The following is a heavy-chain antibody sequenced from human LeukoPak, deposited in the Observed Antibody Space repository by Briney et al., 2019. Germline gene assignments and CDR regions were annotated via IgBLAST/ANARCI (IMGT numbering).Heavy chain of an antibody. CDR1: GFTFSSYA. Sequence: PGVSLRLSCAASGFTFSSYAMSWVRQAPGKGLEWVSAISGSGGSTYYADSVKGRFTISRDNSKNTLYLQMNSLRAEDTAVYYCAKDPYRGPRYYFDYWGQGTLVTVSS. D-gene: IGHD5-18*01. J-gene: IGHJ4*02. CDR2: ISGSGGST. CDR3: AKDPYRGPRYYFDY. V-gene: IGHV3-23*01.